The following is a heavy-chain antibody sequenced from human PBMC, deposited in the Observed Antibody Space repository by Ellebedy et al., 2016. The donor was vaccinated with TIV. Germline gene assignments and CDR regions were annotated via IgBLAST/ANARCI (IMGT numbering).Heavy chain of an antibody. CDR3: ASATVTIRYYYYYGMDV. CDR1: GGTFSSYA. CDR2: IIPIFGTA. D-gene: IGHD4-17*01. V-gene: IGHV1-69*13. J-gene: IGHJ6*02. Sequence: AASVKVSCKASGGTFSSYAISWVRQAPGQGLEWMGGIIPIFGTANYAQKFQGSVTITADESTSTAYMELSSLRSEDTAVYYCASATVTIRYYYYYGMDVWGQGTTVTVSS.